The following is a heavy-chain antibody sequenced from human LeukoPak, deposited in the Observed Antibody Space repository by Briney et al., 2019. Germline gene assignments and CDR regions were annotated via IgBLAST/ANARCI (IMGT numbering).Heavy chain of an antibody. V-gene: IGHV4-39*01. J-gene: IGHJ4*02. Sequence: SATLSLTCTVSGGSISSSSYYWGWIRQPPGKGLEWIGSIYYSGSTYYNPSLKSRVTISVDTSKNQFSLKLSSVTAADTAVYYCALVEQVDYWGQGTLVTVSS. CDR1: GGSISSSSYY. D-gene: IGHD2-15*01. CDR3: ALVEQVDY. CDR2: IYYSGST.